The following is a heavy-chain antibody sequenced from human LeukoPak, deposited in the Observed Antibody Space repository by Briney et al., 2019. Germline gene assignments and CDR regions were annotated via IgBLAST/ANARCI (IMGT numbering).Heavy chain of an antibody. CDR2: INPSGGST. Sequence: ASVKVSCKASGYTFTSSYMHWVRQAPGQGLEWMGIINPSGGSTSYAQKFQGRVTMTRDTSTSTVYMELSSLRSEDTAVYYCAREGGSNDAFDIWGQGTMVTVSS. CDR3: AREGGSNDAFDI. V-gene: IGHV1-46*01. J-gene: IGHJ3*02. CDR1: GYTFTSSY. D-gene: IGHD2/OR15-2a*01.